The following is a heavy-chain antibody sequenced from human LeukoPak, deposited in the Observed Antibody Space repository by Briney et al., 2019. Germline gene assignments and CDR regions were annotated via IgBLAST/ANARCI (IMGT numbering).Heavy chain of an antibody. Sequence: PGGSLRLSCAASGFTFDDYAMHWVRQAPGKGLEWVALISWEGDTTYYADSVRGRFTISRDNSKNFLYLQMNSLRTEDTAFYYCTRDTDYGSATNYFDSWGQGTLVSVSS. D-gene: IGHD3-10*01. J-gene: IGHJ4*02. CDR3: TRDTDYGSATNYFDS. V-gene: IGHV3-43*01. CDR2: ISWEGDTT. CDR1: GFTFDDYA.